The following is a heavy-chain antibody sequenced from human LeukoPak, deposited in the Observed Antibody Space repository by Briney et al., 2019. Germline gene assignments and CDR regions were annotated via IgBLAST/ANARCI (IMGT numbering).Heavy chain of an antibody. J-gene: IGHJ4*02. Sequence: SETLSLSCSVSGDSISSARNYWGWIRQSPGKGLEWLASVYSSGSTHSNPSLTSRVSISIDMSKNQFSLKLYSVTALDAAIYYCARHLSGTAMAHYFDFWGQGTLVTVSS. V-gene: IGHV4-39*01. CDR1: GDSISSARNY. D-gene: IGHD5-18*01. CDR2: VYSSGST. CDR3: ARHLSGTAMAHYFDF.